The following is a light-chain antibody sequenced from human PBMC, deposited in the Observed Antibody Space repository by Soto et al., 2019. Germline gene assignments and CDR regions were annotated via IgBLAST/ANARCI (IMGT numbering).Light chain of an antibody. V-gene: IGKV1-39*01. CDR1: RTINTD. CDR3: QQTYSDIS. Sequence: DVRMNQSPSSLSASVGDTITITCRASRTINTDLNWFQQKPGEPPRLLIYGASTFHDGGPSRFSGSGSGADFTLTISGLQPEDFASYHCQQTYSDISFGGGTKV. J-gene: IGKJ4*01. CDR2: GAS.